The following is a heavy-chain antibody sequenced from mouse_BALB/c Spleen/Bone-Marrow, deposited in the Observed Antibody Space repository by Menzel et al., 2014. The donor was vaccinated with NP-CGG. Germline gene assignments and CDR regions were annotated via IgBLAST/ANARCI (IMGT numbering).Heavy chain of an antibody. CDR2: ISSGGSYT. CDR1: GFTFSSYG. V-gene: IGHV5-6*01. CDR3: ARGGGAYYGNYWFAY. D-gene: IGHD2-10*01. Sequence: EVQGVESGGDLVKPGGSLKLSCAASGFTFSSYGMSWVRQTPDKRLEWAATISSGGSYTYYPDSVKGRFTISRDNAKNTLYLQMSSLKSEDTAMCYCARGGGAYYGNYWFAYWGQGTLVTVSA. J-gene: IGHJ3*01.